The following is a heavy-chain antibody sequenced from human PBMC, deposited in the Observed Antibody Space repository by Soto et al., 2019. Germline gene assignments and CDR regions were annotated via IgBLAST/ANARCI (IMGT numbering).Heavy chain of an antibody. CDR3: ARGREVAGTSYFDY. V-gene: IGHV3-23*01. D-gene: IGHD6-19*01. CDR2: ICYSGSST. Sequence: GGSLRLSCAASGVPFSSYAMSWVRQAPGKGLEWVSVICYSGSSTYYADSVKGRFTISRDNSKNTLYLQMNSLRAEDTAVYYCARGREVAGTSYFDYWGQGTLVTVSS. J-gene: IGHJ4*02. CDR1: GVPFSSYA.